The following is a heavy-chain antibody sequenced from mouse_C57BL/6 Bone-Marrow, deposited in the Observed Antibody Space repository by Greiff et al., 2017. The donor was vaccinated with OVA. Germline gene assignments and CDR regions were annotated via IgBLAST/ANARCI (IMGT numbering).Heavy chain of an antibody. J-gene: IGHJ2*01. V-gene: IGHV7-3*01. CDR1: GFTFTDYY. Sequence: EVKVVESGGGLVQPGGSLSLSCAASGFTFTDYYMSWVRQPPGKALEWLGFIRNKANGYTTEYSASVKGRFTISRDNSQSILYLQMNALRAEDSATYYCARMGYYYGSSPLDYWGQGTTLTVSS. D-gene: IGHD1-1*01. CDR3: ARMGYYYGSSPLDY. CDR2: IRNKANGYTT.